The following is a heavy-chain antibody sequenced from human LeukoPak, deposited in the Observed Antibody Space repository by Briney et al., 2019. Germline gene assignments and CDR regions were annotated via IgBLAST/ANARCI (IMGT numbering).Heavy chain of an antibody. CDR3: ARDKGHCSSTSCYRQYYFDY. V-gene: IGHV4-31*03. J-gene: IGHJ4*02. Sequence: PSETLSLTCTVSGGSISSGGYSWSWIRQHPGKGLEWIGYIYYSGSTYYNPSLKSRVTISVDTSKNQFSLKLSSVTAADTAVYYCARDKGHCSSTSCYRQYYFDYWGQGTLVTVSS. CDR1: GGSISSGGYS. CDR2: IYYSGST. D-gene: IGHD2-2*01.